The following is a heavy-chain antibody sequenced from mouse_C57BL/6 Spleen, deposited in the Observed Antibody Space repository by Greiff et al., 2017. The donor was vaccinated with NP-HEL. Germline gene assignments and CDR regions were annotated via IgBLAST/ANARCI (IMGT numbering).Heavy chain of an antibody. J-gene: IGHJ3*01. V-gene: IGHV1-69*01. CDR3: ARSHLAY. Sequence: VQLQQSGAELVMPGASVKLSCKASGYTFTSYWMHWVKQRPGQGLEWIGEIDPSDSYTNYNQKFKGKSTLTVDKSSSTAYMQLSSLTSEDSAVYYCARSHLAYWGQGTLVTVSA. CDR1: GYTFTSYW. CDR2: IDPSDSYT.